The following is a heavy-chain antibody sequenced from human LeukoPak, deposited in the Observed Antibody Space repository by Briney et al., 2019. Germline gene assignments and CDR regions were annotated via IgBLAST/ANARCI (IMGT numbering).Heavy chain of an antibody. D-gene: IGHD4-17*01. CDR1: GFTFSSYA. CDR2: ISYDGSNK. V-gene: IGHV3-30*03. CDR3: ARDGGYGDYIGNLDY. Sequence: GSLRLSCAASGFTFSSYAMHWVRQAPGKGLEWVAGISYDGSNKYYADSVKGRFTISRDNSKNTLYLQMNSLRAEDTAVYYCARDGGYGDYIGNLDYWGQGTLVTVSS. J-gene: IGHJ4*02.